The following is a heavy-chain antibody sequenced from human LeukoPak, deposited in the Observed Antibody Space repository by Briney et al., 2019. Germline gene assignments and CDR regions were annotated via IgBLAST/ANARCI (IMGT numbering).Heavy chain of an antibody. V-gene: IGHV1-18*01. J-gene: IGHJ4*02. D-gene: IGHD3-22*01. CDR1: GYTFTSYG. CDR3: ARDPGDYYDSSGYYTIDY. Sequence: ASVKVSCKASGYTFTSYGISWVRQAPGQGLEWMGWISAYNGNTNYAQKLQGRVTMTTDTSTSTAYMELRSLRSDDTAVYYCARDPGDYYDSSGYYTIDYWGQGTLVTVSS. CDR2: ISAYNGNT.